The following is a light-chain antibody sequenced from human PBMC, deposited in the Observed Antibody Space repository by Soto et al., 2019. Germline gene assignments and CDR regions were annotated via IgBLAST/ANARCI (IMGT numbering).Light chain of an antibody. V-gene: IGKV3D-15*01. CDR1: QSVSGN. CDR3: QQYNNWPPT. J-gene: IGKJ1*01. CDR2: GAS. Sequence: EIVMTQSPATLSVSPGERATLSCRASQSVSGNLTWYQQKPGQAPRLLIYGASTRATGIPARFSGSRSGTDFTLTISSLQSEEFAVYYCQQYNNWPPTFGQGTKVEIK.